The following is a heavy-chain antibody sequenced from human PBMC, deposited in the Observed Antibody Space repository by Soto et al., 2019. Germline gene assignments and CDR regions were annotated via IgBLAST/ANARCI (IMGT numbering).Heavy chain of an antibody. J-gene: IGHJ4*02. V-gene: IGHV1-69*13. D-gene: IGHD3-10*01. CDR1: GGTFSSYA. CDR2: IIPIFGTA. CDR3: ARVDGSGSSVGY. Sequence: WASVKVSCKASGGTFSSYAISWVRQAPGQGLEWMGGIIPIFGTANYAQKFQGRVTITADESTSTAYMELSSLRSEDTAVYYCARVDGSGSSVGYWGQGTLVTVSS.